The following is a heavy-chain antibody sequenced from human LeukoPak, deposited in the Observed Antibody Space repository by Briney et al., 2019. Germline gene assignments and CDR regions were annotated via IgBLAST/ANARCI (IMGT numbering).Heavy chain of an antibody. CDR2: INPNSGGT. CDR1: GYTFTGYY. CDR3: ARVNYDFWSGYSYNWFDP. V-gene: IGHV1-2*02. D-gene: IGHD3-3*01. Sequence: ASEKVSCTASGYTFTGYYMHWVRQAPGPGLEWMGWINPNSGGTNYAQKFQGRVTMTRDTSISTAYMELSRLRSDDTAVYYCARVNYDFWSGYSYNWFDPWGQGTLVTVSS. J-gene: IGHJ5*02.